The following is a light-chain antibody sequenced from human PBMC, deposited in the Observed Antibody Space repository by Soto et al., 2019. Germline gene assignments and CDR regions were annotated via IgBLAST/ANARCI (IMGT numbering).Light chain of an antibody. V-gene: IGKV1-5*03. J-gene: IGKJ1*01. Sequence: DIQMSQSHSTLSGSVGDRVTITCRASQTISSWLAWYQQKLGKAPKLLIYKASTLKSGVPSRFSGSGSGTEFTLTISILQPDDFATYYCQHYNIYSEAFGHGSKVDI. CDR2: KAS. CDR3: QHYNIYSEA. CDR1: QTISSW.